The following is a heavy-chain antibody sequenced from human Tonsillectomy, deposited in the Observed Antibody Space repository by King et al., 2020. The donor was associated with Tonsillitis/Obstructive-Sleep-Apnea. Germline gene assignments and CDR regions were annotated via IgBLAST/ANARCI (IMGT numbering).Heavy chain of an antibody. CDR1: GGSFSGYY. CDR3: ARGGGIVVVPAATISRSRRYNWFDP. Sequence: VQLQQWGAGLLKPSETLSLTCAVYGGSFSGYYWSWIRQPPGKGLEWIGEINHSGSTNYNPSLKSRVTISVDTSKNQFSLKLSSVTAADTAVYYCARGGGIVVVPAATISRSRRYNWFDPWGQGTLVTVSS. V-gene: IGHV4-34*01. J-gene: IGHJ5*02. D-gene: IGHD2-2*01. CDR2: INHSGST.